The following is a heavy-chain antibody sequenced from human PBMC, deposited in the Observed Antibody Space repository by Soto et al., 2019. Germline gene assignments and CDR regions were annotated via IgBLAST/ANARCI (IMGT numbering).Heavy chain of an antibody. D-gene: IGHD3-3*01. J-gene: IGHJ6*02. CDR3: ARGPDVLRFLEWSSSYGMAV. V-gene: IGHV4-30-4*01. CDR1: GGSISSGDYY. Sequence: SETLSLTCTVSGGSISSGDYYWSWIRQPPGKGLEWIGYIYYSGSTYYNPSLKSRVTISLDTSKNQFSLKLNSVTAADTAVYYCARGPDVLRFLEWSSSYGMAVWGQGTTVTVSS. CDR2: IYYSGST.